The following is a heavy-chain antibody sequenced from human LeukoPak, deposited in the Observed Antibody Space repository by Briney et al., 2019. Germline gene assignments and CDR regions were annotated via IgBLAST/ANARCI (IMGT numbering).Heavy chain of an antibody. CDR2: ITSSSIYI. CDR1: GFTFSSYS. D-gene: IGHD3-22*01. V-gene: IGHV3-21*01. J-gene: IGHJ4*02. Sequence: GGSLRLSCAASGFTFSSYSMNWVRQAPGEGLEWVSSITSSSIYIYYADSVKGRFTISRDNAKNSLYLQMNSLRAEDTAVYYCARIYDNSGYYDYWGQGTLVTVSS. CDR3: ARIYDNSGYYDY.